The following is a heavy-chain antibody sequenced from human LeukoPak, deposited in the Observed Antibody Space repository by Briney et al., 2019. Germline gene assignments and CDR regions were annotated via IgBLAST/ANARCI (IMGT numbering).Heavy chain of an antibody. Sequence: ASVRVSSTASGYTFTNYAFSWVRQAPGQGRERMGWISGYNGNTNYTQKLQGRVTMTTDTSTSTAYMELRSLRSDDTAVYYCARVGAGCSGGSCYRYYYYYYMDVWGKGTTVTISS. D-gene: IGHD2-15*01. CDR3: ARVGAGCSGGSCYRYYYYYYMDV. CDR2: ISGYNGNT. V-gene: IGHV1-18*01. J-gene: IGHJ6*03. CDR1: GYTFTNYA.